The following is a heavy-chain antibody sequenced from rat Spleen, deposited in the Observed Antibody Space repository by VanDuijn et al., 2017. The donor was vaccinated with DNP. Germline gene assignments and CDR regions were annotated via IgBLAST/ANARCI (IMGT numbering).Heavy chain of an antibody. J-gene: IGHJ1*01. CDR1: GYSITSHY. Sequence: EVQLQESGPGLVKPSQSLSLTCSVTGYSITSHYWGWIRQFPGNKMEWIGYISYSGHTGYNPSLKSRISMTRDTSKNQFFLQLNSISTEDTAIYYCARGNDGYFPNWYFDFWGPGTMVTESS. V-gene: IGHV3-1*01. D-gene: IGHD1-12*03. CDR2: ISYSGHT. CDR3: ARGNDGYFPNWYFDF.